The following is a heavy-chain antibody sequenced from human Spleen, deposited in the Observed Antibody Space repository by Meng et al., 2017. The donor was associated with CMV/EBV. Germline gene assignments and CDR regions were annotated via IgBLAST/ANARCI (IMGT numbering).Heavy chain of an antibody. D-gene: IGHD3-22*01. CDR2: ISSSSTTI. CDR3: ARDPNYYDISGYQNWFDP. V-gene: IGHV3-48*04. CDR1: GFTFSSYS. J-gene: IGHJ5*02. Sequence: GGSLRLSCAASGFTFSSYSMNWVRQAPGKGLEWVSYISSSSTTIYYADSVKGRFTISRDNAKNSLYLHMNSLRAEDTAVYYCARDPNYYDISGYQNWFDPWGQGTLVTVSS.